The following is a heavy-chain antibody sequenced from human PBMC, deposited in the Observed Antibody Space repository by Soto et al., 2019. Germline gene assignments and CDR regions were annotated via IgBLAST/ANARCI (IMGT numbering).Heavy chain of an antibody. Sequence: SETLSLTCTVSGGSISSSSYYWGWIRQPPGKGLEWIGSIYYSGSTYYNPSLKSRVTISVDTSKNQFSLKLSSVTAADTAVYYCARQKRRYCSSTSCFPGYYYYMAVWGKGTTVTVSS. CDR1: GGSISSSSYY. CDR2: IYYSGST. D-gene: IGHD2-2*01. CDR3: ARQKRRYCSSTSCFPGYYYYMAV. J-gene: IGHJ6*03. V-gene: IGHV4-39*01.